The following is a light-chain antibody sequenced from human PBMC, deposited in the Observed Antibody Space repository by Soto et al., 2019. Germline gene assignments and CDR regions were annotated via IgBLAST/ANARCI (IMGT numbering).Light chain of an antibody. CDR1: QSVNTY. J-gene: IGKJ3*01. CDR2: AAS. Sequence: QMTQSPSSLSASVVDRVTITCRASQSVNTYLNWYQQKPGKAPKLLIYAASSLQSGVPSRFSGSGSGTDFTLTISSLQPEDFATYYCQQSYSTPFTFGPGTKVDIK. V-gene: IGKV1-39*01. CDR3: QQSYSTPFT.